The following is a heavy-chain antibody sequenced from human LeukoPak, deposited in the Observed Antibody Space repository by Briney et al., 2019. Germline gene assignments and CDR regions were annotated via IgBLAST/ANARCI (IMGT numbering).Heavy chain of an antibody. V-gene: IGHV3-23*01. J-gene: IGHJ4*02. CDR2: ISDIGGST. Sequence: GGSLRLSCAASGVTFSSYAMSWVRQAPGKGLEWVSGISDIGGSTYYADSVQGRFTISRDKSKNTLYMQMNRLRADDTAVYFCAEGHCYDSSGSSIDYWGQGSLVTASS. CDR1: GVTFSSYA. D-gene: IGHD3-22*01. CDR3: AEGHCYDSSGSSIDY.